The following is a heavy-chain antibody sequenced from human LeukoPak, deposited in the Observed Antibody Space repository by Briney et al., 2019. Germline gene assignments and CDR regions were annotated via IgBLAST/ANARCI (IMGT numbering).Heavy chain of an antibody. J-gene: IGHJ5*02. CDR3: ARRPWIQLWFESWFVP. Sequence: SETLSLTCAVYGGSFSGYYWSWIRQPPGKGLEWIGESNHSGSTNYNPSLKSRVTISVDTSKNQFSLKLSSVTAADTAVYYCARRPWIQLWFESWFVPWGQGTLVTVSS. CDR1: GGSFSGYY. V-gene: IGHV4-34*01. D-gene: IGHD5-18*01. CDR2: SNHSGST.